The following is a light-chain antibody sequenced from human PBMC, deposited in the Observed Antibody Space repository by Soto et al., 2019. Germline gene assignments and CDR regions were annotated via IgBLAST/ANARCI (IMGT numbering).Light chain of an antibody. Sequence: QSVLTQPASVSGYPGQSITISCTGTSSDVGGYNYVSWYQQHPGKAPKLMIFDVSDRPSGVSSRFSASKSGNTASLTISGLQAEDEAEYYCCSYTSSSTPWVFGTGTKVTVL. J-gene: IGLJ1*01. CDR3: CSYTSSSTPWV. CDR2: DVS. V-gene: IGLV2-14*03. CDR1: SSDVGGYNY.